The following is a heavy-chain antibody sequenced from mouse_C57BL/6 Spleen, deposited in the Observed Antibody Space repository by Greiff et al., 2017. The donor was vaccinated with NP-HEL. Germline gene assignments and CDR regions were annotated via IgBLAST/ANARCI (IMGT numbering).Heavy chain of an antibody. CDR2: INPNNGGT. CDR1: GYTFTDYY. CDR3: ARSYYGSSPWFAY. J-gene: IGHJ3*01. D-gene: IGHD1-1*01. Sequence: EVQLHQSGPELVKPGASVKISCKASGYTFTDYYMNWVKQSHGKSLEWIGDINPNNGGTSYNQKFKGKATLTVDKSSSTAYMELRSLTSEDSAVXYCARSYYGSSPWFAYWGQGTLVTVSA. V-gene: IGHV1-26*01.